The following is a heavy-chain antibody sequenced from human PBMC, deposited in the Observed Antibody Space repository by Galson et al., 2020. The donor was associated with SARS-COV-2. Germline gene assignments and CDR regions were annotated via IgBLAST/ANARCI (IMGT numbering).Heavy chain of an antibody. D-gene: IGHD3-3*01. V-gene: IGHV3-21*01. CDR2: ISSSSSYI. J-gene: IGHJ6*02. Sequence: GGSLRLSCAASGFTFSSYSMNWVRQAPGKGLEWVSSISSSSSYIYYADSVKGRFTISRDNAKNSLYLQMNSLRAEDTAVYYCARDGSLRFLGWSPGGDYGMDVWGQGTTVTVSS. CDR3: ARDGSLRFLGWSPGGDYGMDV. CDR1: GFTFSSYS.